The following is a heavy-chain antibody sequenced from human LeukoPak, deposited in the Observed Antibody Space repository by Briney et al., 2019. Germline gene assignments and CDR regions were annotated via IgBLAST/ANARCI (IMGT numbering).Heavy chain of an antibody. D-gene: IGHD3-22*01. CDR1: GFTFSSYE. CDR2: ISSSGSTI. CDR3: AREQGLLNYYDSSGPNWFDP. V-gene: IGHV3-48*03. J-gene: IGHJ5*02. Sequence: PGGSLRFSCAASGFTFSSYEMNWVRQAPGKGLEWVSYISSSGSTIYYADSVKGRFTISRDNAKNSLYLQMNSLRAEDTAVYYCAREQGLLNYYDSSGPNWFDPWGQGTLVTVSS.